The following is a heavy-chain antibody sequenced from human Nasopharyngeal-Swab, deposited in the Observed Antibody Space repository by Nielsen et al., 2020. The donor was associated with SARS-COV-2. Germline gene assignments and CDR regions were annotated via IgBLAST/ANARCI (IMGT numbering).Heavy chain of an antibody. CDR1: GFTFSSYA. Sequence: GGSLRLSCAASGFTFSSYAMTWVRQAPGKGLEWVSAISGSGFSTYYADSVKGRFTISRDNSKNTLYLQMNSLRAEDTAVYYCAKGPRTYYYDSSGYYYFDYRGQGTLVTVSS. CDR2: ISGSGFST. J-gene: IGHJ4*02. V-gene: IGHV3-23*01. CDR3: AKGPRTYYYDSSGYYYFDY. D-gene: IGHD3-22*01.